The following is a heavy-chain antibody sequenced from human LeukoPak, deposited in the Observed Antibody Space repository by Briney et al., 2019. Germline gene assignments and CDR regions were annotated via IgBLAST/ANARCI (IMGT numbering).Heavy chain of an antibody. Sequence: GGSLRLSCTASGLSFSDYSMNWVRQAPGKGLEWVSYISSTGNPRHYAESVEGRFTISRDNSKNTLYLQMNSLRAEDTAVYYCAKDGEQWLANLARRYYYYYMDVWGKGTTVTVSS. CDR3: AKDGEQWLANLARRYYYYYMDV. J-gene: IGHJ6*03. CDR2: ISSTGNPR. V-gene: IGHV3-48*01. D-gene: IGHD6-19*01. CDR1: GLSFSDYS.